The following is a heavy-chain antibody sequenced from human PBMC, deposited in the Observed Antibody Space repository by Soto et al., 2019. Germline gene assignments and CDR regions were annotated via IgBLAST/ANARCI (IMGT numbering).Heavy chain of an antibody. CDR2: ASGSGGVK. CDR1: GFTFSDYY. CDR3: ARLGSIAAAGTPDY. D-gene: IGHD6-13*01. J-gene: IGHJ4*02. V-gene: IGHV3-11*01. Sequence: GGSLRLSCAASGFTFSDYYMSWFRQAPEKGLEWVSYASGSGGVKLYADSVKGRFTISRDNAKNSLYLQLNSLRADDTAVYYCARLGSIAAAGTPDYWGQGXLVTVSS.